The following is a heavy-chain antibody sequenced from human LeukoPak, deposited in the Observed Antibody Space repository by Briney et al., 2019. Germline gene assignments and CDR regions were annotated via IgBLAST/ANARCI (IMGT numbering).Heavy chain of an antibody. V-gene: IGHV3-9*01. Sequence: PGRSLRLSCAASGFTFDDYAMHWVRHAPGKGLEWVSGISWNSGSIGYADSVKGRFTISRDNAKNSLYLQMNSLRAEDTALYYCARGKWLVRGCDYWGQGTLVTVSS. D-gene: IGHD6-19*01. J-gene: IGHJ4*02. CDR1: GFTFDDYA. CDR2: ISWNSGSI. CDR3: ARGKWLVRGCDY.